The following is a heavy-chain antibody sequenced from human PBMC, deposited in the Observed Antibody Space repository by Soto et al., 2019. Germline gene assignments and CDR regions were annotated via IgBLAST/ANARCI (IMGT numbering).Heavy chain of an antibody. V-gene: IGHV1-69*01. CDR2: IIPIFGTA. CDR3: ASSPSHVGADYYDSSGYYWTFDY. Sequence: QVQLVQSGAEVKKPGSSVKVSCKASGGTFSSYAISWVRQAPGQGLEWMGGIIPIFGTANYAQKFQGRVTITADESTSTAYMELSSLRSEDTAVYYCASSPSHVGADYYDSSGYYWTFDYWGQGTLVTVSS. D-gene: IGHD3-22*01. CDR1: GGTFSSYA. J-gene: IGHJ4*02.